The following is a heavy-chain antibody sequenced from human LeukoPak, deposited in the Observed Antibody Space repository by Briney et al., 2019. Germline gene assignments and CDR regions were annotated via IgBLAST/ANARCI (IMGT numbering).Heavy chain of an antibody. D-gene: IGHD2-2*01. CDR1: GFSISSYY. V-gene: IGHV4-59*01. Sequence: PSETLSLTCTGSGFSISSYYWSWIRQPPGKGREWIGYIYYSGSTNYNPSLKSRVTISVDTSKNQFSLKLSSVTAADTAVYYCATVGSSTTAGAFDIWGQGTMVTVSS. J-gene: IGHJ3*02. CDR3: ATVGSSTTAGAFDI. CDR2: IYYSGST.